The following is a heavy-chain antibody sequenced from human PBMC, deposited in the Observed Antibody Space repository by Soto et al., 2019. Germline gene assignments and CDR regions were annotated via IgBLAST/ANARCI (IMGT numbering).Heavy chain of an antibody. CDR3: ARATLGLYNWNYGGWFDP. Sequence: ASVKVSCKASGYTFTGYYMHWVRQAPGQGLEWMGWINPNSGGTNYAQKFQGWVTMTRDTSISTAYMELSRLRSDNTAVYYCARATLGLYNWNYGGWFDPWGQGTLVTVSS. CDR2: INPNSGGT. J-gene: IGHJ5*02. CDR1: GYTFTGYY. V-gene: IGHV1-2*04. D-gene: IGHD1-7*01.